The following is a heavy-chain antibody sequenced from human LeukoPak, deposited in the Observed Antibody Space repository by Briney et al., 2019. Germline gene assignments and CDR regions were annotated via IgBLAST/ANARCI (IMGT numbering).Heavy chain of an antibody. V-gene: IGHV4-59*01. J-gene: IGHJ6*03. CDR3: ARIGEMATRYYYYYMDV. Sequence: PSETLSLTCTVSGGSISSYYWSWIRQPPGKGLEWIGYIYYSGSTNYNPSLKSRVTISVDTSKNQFSLKLSSVTAADTAVYYCARIGEMATRYYYYYMDVWGKGTTVTVSS. D-gene: IGHD5-24*01. CDR1: GGSISSYY. CDR2: IYYSGST.